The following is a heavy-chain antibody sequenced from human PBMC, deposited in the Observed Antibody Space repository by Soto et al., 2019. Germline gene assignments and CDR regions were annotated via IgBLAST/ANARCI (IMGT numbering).Heavy chain of an antibody. CDR3: AKDWFHTIGY. D-gene: IGHD2-2*01. CDR2: INSDGSSI. Sequence: VGSLRLSCAASGFDFRNTGIHWVRQVPGKGLVWVSRINSDGSSIIYADFVKGRVTFSRDNAKNTVYLEMSSLSVEDTAVYYCAKDWFHTIGYWGEGIPVNVSS. V-gene: IGHV3-74*01. J-gene: IGHJ4*02. CDR1: GFDFRNTG.